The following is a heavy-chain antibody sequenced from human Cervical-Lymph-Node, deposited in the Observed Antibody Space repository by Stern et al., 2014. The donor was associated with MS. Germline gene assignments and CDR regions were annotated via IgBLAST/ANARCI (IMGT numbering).Heavy chain of an antibody. CDR1: GASISSRDW. V-gene: IGHV4-4*02. CDR2: IYHRGNT. Sequence: QLQLQESGPGLVKPSGTLSLTCAVSGASISSRDWWTWVRQPPGKGLEWVGKIYHRGNTNYNPSLKSRVTISVDKSKNQFSLKLTSVTAADTAVYYCARDSADSSTYFDCWGQGTLVTVSS. CDR3: ARDSADSSTYFDC. J-gene: IGHJ4*02. D-gene: IGHD6-6*01.